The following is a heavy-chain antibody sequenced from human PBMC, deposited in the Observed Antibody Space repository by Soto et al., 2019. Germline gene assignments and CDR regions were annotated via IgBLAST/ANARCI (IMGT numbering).Heavy chain of an antibody. CDR1: GGSISSGGYS. Sequence: SETLSLTCAVSGGSISSGGYSWSWIRQPPGKGLEWIGYIYHSGSTYYNPSLKSRVTISVDTSKNQFSLKLTSVTAADTAMYYCARAGYCTSSSCYRFEDWGQGTLVTVSS. CDR2: IYHSGST. CDR3: ARAGYCTSSSCYRFED. J-gene: IGHJ4*02. V-gene: IGHV4-30-2*05. D-gene: IGHD2-2*03.